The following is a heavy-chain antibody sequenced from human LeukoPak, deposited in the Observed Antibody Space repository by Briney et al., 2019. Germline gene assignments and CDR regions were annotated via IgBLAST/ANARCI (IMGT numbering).Heavy chain of an antibody. D-gene: IGHD3-10*01. J-gene: IGHJ5*02. V-gene: IGHV4-4*02. CDR3: ARDYYGSGSYYSPFDP. Sequence: SETLSLTCAVSGGSISSSNWWSWVRQPPGKGLEWIGEIYHSGSTNYNPSLKSRVTISVDKSKNQFSLKLSSVTAADTAVYYCARDYYGSGSYYSPFDPWGQGTLVTVSS. CDR1: GGSISSSNW. CDR2: IYHSGST.